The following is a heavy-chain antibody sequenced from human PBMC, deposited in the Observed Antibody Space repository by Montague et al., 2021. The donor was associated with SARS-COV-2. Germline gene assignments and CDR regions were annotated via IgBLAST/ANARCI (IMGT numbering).Heavy chain of an antibody. J-gene: IGHJ4*02. CDR2: IYYSGRT. CDR1: GGSISSYY. D-gene: IGHD3-16*02. V-gene: IGHV4-59*01. Sequence: SETLSLTCTVSGGSISSYYWNWIRQPPGKGLEWIGYIYYSGRTNXNPSLKSRVTISVDTSKNQFSLKLSSVTAADTAVYYCARGGGSCYRYYFDYWGQGSLVTVSS. CDR3: ARGGGSCYRYYFDY.